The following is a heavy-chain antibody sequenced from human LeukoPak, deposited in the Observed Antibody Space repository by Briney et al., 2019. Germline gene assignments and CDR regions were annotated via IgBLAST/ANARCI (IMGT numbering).Heavy chain of an antibody. CDR3: ARDGGLDIVVVVAATNAFDI. CDR2: INWNGGST. Sequence: GGSLRLSCAASGFTFDDYGMSWVRHAPGKGLEWVSGINWNGGSTVYADSVKGRFTISRDNAKNSLYLQMNSLRAEDTALYHCARDGGLDIVVVVAATNAFDIWGQGTMVTVSS. V-gene: IGHV3-20*01. D-gene: IGHD2-15*01. CDR1: GFTFDDYG. J-gene: IGHJ3*02.